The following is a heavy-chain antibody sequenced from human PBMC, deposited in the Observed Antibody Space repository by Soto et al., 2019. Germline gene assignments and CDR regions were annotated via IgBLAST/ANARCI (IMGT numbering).Heavy chain of an antibody. D-gene: IGHD3-22*01. CDR2: FDPEDGET. J-gene: IGHJ4*02. V-gene: IGHV1-24*01. CDR3: ATGPFGYYYDSSGYGAGY. CDR1: GYTLTELS. Sequence: ASVKVSCKVSGYTLTELSMHWVRQAPGKGLEWMGGFDPEDGETIYAQKFQGRVTMTEDTSTDTAYMELSSLRSEDTAVYYCATGPFGYYYDSSGYGAGYWGQGTLVTVSS.